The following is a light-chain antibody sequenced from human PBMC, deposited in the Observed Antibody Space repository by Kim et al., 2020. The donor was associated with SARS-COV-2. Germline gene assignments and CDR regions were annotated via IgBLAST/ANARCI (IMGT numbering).Light chain of an antibody. V-gene: IGKV3-15*01. CDR1: QSVSNN. CDR3: QQYSKWRT. Sequence: EIVMTQSPAILSVSPGERVTLSCRASQSVSNNLAWYQQKPGQAPRLLMYDASTRATGIPARFSGSGSGTEFTLTISSLQSEDFAVYYCQQYSKWRTFGQGTKVDIK. J-gene: IGKJ1*01. CDR2: DAS.